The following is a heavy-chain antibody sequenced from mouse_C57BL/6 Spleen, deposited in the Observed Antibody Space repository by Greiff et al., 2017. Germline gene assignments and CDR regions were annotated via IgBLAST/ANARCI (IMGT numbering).Heavy chain of an antibody. Sequence: QVQLQQSGAELVKPGASVKLSCKASGYTFTSYWMHWVKQRPGQGLEWIGMIHPNSGSTNYNEKFKSKATLTVDKSSSTAYMQLSSLTSEDSAVYYCARVGPTTVVAGDYWGQGTTLTVSS. J-gene: IGHJ2*01. V-gene: IGHV1-64*01. CDR2: IHPNSGST. CDR3: ARVGPTTVVAGDY. CDR1: GYTFTSYW. D-gene: IGHD1-1*01.